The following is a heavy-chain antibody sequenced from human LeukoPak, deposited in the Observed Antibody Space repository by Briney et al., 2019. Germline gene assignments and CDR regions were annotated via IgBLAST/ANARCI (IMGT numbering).Heavy chain of an antibody. CDR3: ARDLSDYYDSSGQDAFDI. CDR2: IKQDGSEK. J-gene: IGHJ3*02. V-gene: IGHV3-7*01. Sequence: GRSLRLSCAASGFTFSSYWMSWVRQAPGKGLEWVANIKQDGSEKYYVDSVKGRFTISRDNAKNSLYLQMNSLRAEDTAVYYCARDLSDYYDSSGQDAFDIWGQGTMVTVSS. CDR1: GFTFSSYW. D-gene: IGHD3-22*01.